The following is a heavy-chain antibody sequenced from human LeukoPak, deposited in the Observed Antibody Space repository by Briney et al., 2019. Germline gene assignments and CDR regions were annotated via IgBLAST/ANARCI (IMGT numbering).Heavy chain of an antibody. CDR1: GGTFSSYA. J-gene: IGHJ6*02. V-gene: IGHV1-69*13. Sequence: GASVKVSCKASGGTFSSYAISWVRQAPGQGLEWMGGIIPIFGTANYAQKFQGRVTITADESTSTAYMELSSLRSEDTAVYYCARDMGIAAAGTLSYYYGMDVWGQGTTVTDSS. CDR3: ARDMGIAAAGTLSYYYGMDV. CDR2: IIPIFGTA. D-gene: IGHD6-13*01.